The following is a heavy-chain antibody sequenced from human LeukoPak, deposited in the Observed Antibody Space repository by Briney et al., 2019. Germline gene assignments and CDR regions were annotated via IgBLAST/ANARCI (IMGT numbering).Heavy chain of an antibody. CDR3: VSPRGLSYGYFDY. V-gene: IGHV4-39*01. CDR1: GGSISSSSAY. CDR2: IYYSKNT. D-gene: IGHD5-18*01. Sequence: SETLSLTCTVSGGSISSSSAYWGWIRQPPGKGLEWIGSIYYSKNTYYNPSLKSRVTISADTSKNQFSLTLGSVSATDTAVYYCVSPRGLSYGYFDYWGQGTLVSVSS. J-gene: IGHJ4*02.